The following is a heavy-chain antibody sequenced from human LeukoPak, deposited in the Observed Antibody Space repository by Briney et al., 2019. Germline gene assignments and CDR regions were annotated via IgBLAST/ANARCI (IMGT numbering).Heavy chain of an antibody. CDR3: ARDGLPGAMSLDI. D-gene: IGHD2-2*01. CDR1: GGSISSYY. CDR2: IYYSGST. V-gene: IGHV4-59*01. Sequence: SETLFLTCTVSGGSISSYYWNWIRQPPGKGLEWIGYIYYSGSTKYNPSLKSRVTISVDTSKNQFSLKLSSVTAADTAVYYCARDGLPGAMSLDIWGQGTMVTVSS. J-gene: IGHJ3*02.